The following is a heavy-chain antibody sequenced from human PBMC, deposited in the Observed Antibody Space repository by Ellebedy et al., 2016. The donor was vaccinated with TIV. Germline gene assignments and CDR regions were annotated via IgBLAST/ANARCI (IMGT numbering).Heavy chain of an antibody. CDR2: IYYSGST. D-gene: IGHD2-15*01. CDR3: ASADTPDAFDI. Sequence: MPGGSLRLSCTVSGGSISSYYWSWIRQPPGKGLEWIGYIYYSGSTNYNPSLKSRVTISVDTSKNQFSLKLSSVTAADTAVYYCASADTPDAFDIWGQGTMVTVSS. J-gene: IGHJ3*02. V-gene: IGHV4-59*01. CDR1: GGSISSYY.